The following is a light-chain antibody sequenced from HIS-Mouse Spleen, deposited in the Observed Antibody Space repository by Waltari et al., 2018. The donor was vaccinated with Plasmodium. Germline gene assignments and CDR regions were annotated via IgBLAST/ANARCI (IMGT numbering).Light chain of an antibody. J-gene: IGKJ5*01. CDR2: GAS. CDR1: QSGSSN. CDR3: QQYNSWFT. V-gene: IGKV3-15*01. Sequence: EIVMTQSPATLSVSPGERATLSCRASQSGSSNLAWYQQKPGQAPRLLIYGASTRATGIPARFSGSGSATEFTLTISSMQSEDFAVYYWQQYNSWFTFGQGTRLEIK.